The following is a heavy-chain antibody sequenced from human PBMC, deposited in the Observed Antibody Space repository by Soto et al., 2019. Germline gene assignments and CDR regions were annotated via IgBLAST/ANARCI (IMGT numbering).Heavy chain of an antibody. Sequence: ASVKVSCKASGYTFTSYDINWVRQAPGQGLEWMGGINPNIGTANYAQKFQGRVTMTRDTSTSTAYMELSSLRSEDTAVYYCAGPRIKGWLQPAVFDIWGQGTMVTVSS. CDR3: AGPRIKGWLQPAVFDI. CDR1: GYTFTSYD. D-gene: IGHD5-12*01. V-gene: IGHV1-8*02. CDR2: INPNIGTA. J-gene: IGHJ3*02.